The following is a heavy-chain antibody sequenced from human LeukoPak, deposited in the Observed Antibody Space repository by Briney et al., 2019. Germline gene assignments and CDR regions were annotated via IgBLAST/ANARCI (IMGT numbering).Heavy chain of an antibody. Sequence: SETLSLTCTVSGESINSFYWSWIRQPAGKGLEWIGRIYSSGSTNYSPSLKSRVTMSVDTSKNQFSLKLSSVTAADTAVYYCARGYSSSWYLNWFDPWGQGTLVTVSS. V-gene: IGHV4-4*07. CDR3: ARGYSSSWYLNWFDP. D-gene: IGHD6-13*01. J-gene: IGHJ5*02. CDR1: GESINSFY. CDR2: IYSSGST.